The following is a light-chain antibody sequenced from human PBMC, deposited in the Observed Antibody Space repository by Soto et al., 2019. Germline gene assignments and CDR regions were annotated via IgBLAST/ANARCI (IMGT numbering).Light chain of an antibody. CDR1: SSNIGNNY. CDR2: DNN. J-gene: IGLJ1*01. Sequence: QSVLTQPPSVSAAPGQKVTISCSGSSSNIGNNYVSWYQQLPGTAPKLLIYDNNKRPSGIPDRFSGSKSGTSGTLDITGLQTGDEADYYCSLYISGSTYVFGTGTKLTVL. CDR3: SLYISGSTYV. V-gene: IGLV1-51*01.